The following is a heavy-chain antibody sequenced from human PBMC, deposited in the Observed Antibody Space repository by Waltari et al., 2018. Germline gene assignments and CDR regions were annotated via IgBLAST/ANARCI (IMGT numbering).Heavy chain of an antibody. CDR2: IIPILGIA. D-gene: IGHD4-17*01. V-gene: IGHV1-69*10. CDR3: ARADYPNDYYYYYGMDV. CDR1: GGTFSSYA. Sequence: QVQLVQSGAEVKKPGSSVKVSCKASGGTFSSYAISWVRQAPGQGLEWMGGIIPILGIANYAQKFQGRVTITADKSTSTAYMELSSLRSEDTAVYYCARADYPNDYYYYYGMDVWGQGTTVTVSS. J-gene: IGHJ6*02.